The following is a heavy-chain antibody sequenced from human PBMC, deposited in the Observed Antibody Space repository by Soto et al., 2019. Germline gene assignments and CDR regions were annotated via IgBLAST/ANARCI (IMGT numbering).Heavy chain of an antibody. Sequence: GGSLRLSCAASGFTFSSYWMHWVRQTPGKRLVCVARINSDGSATTYADSVKGRFTISRDNAKNTVSLQMNSLRAEDMAMYYCARGTEGSWVWWLTHWGQGTPVTVSS. CDR3: ARGTEGSWVWWLTH. CDR2: INSDGSAT. D-gene: IGHD5-12*01. V-gene: IGHV3-74*01. CDR1: GFTFSSYW. J-gene: IGHJ4*02.